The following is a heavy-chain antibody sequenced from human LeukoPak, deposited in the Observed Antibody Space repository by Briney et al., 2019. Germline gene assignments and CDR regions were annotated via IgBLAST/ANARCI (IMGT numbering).Heavy chain of an antibody. J-gene: IGHJ4*02. Sequence: SETLSLTCTVSVGSISSYYWSWIRQPAGKGVEWIGRIYTSGRTNYNPSLKSRVTMPVDTSKNQFSLKLSSVTAADTAVYYCARGPDTSTFDYWGQGTLVTVSS. CDR2: IYTSGRT. V-gene: IGHV4-4*07. CDR1: VGSISSYY. CDR3: ARGPDTSTFDY.